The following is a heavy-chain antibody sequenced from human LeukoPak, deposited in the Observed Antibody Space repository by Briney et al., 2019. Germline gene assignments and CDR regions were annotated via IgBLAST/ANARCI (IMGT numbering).Heavy chain of an antibody. J-gene: IGHJ5*02. CDR3: ARAHSSGLLPPVNWFDP. CDR2: ISAYNGNT. V-gene: IGHV1-18*01. Sequence: ASVKVSCKASGYTFTSYGISWVRQAPGQGLEWMGWISAYNGNTNYAQKLQGRVTMTTDTSTSTAYMELRSLRSDDTAVYYCARAHSSGLLPPVNWFDPWGQGTLVTVSS. CDR1: GYTFTSYG. D-gene: IGHD6-19*01.